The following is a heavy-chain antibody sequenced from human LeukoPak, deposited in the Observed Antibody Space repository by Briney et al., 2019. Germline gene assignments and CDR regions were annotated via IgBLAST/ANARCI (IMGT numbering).Heavy chain of an antibody. D-gene: IGHD2-2*02. Sequence: GGSLRLSCAASGFTFSSYGMHWVRQAPGKGLEWVAVIWYDGSNKYYADSVKGRFTISGDNSKNTLYLQMNSLRAEDTAVYYCARDGPYTRGAGGYYFDYWGQGTLVTVSS. CDR2: IWYDGSNK. V-gene: IGHV3-33*01. CDR3: ARDGPYTRGAGGYYFDY. CDR1: GFTFSSYG. J-gene: IGHJ4*02.